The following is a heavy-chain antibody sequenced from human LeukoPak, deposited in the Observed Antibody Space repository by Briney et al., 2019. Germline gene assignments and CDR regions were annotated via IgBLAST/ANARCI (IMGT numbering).Heavy chain of an antibody. D-gene: IGHD4-17*01. CDR3: ARISRDDYGDYDYFDY. V-gene: IGHV2-70*01. J-gene: IGHJ4*02. Sequence: SGPTLVNPTQTLTLTYSVSGFSLSTIGLCMSWIRQPPGKALEWLALIDWDDDKYYSTSLKTRLTISRDTSKNQVVLTMTDMDPADTATYYCARISRDDYGDYDYFDYWGQGTLVTVSS. CDR2: IDWDDDK. CDR1: GFSLSTIGLC.